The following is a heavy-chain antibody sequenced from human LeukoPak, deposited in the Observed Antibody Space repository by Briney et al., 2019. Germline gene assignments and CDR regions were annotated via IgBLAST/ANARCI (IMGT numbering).Heavy chain of an antibody. Sequence: PSETLSLTCAVYGGSFSGYYWSWIRQPPGKGLEWIGEINHSGSTNYNPSLKSRVTISVDTSKNQFSLKLSSVTAADTAVYYCARGGGPYDYVWGSYRQHNWFDPWGQGTLVTVSS. CDR1: GGSFSGYY. J-gene: IGHJ5*02. CDR2: INHSGST. D-gene: IGHD3-16*02. V-gene: IGHV4-34*01. CDR3: ARGGGPYDYVWGSYRQHNWFDP.